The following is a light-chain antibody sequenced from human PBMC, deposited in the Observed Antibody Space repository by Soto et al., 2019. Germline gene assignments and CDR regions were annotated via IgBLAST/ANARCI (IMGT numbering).Light chain of an antibody. CDR3: QQRSNWPPVIT. Sequence: EIVLTQSPATLSVSPGERATLSCRASQSVGSYLAWYQQTPGQAPRLLIYDASNRATGIPARFTGSGSGTDFTFTISTLEPEYFSVYYCQQRSNWPPVITFGLGTRLEIK. J-gene: IGKJ5*01. V-gene: IGKV3-11*01. CDR2: DAS. CDR1: QSVGSY.